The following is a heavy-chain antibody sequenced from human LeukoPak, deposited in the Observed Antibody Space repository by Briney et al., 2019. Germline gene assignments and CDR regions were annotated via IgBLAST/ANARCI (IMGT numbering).Heavy chain of an antibody. V-gene: IGHV5-51*01. Sequence: GESLKISCKASGYSFTTYWIGWVRQMPGKGLEWMGIIYPADSTAHYSPSFQGQVTISVDKSINTAYLQWSSLKASDTAMYYCARPGEAAAGVDYWGQGTLVTVSS. D-gene: IGHD6-13*01. CDR3: ARPGEAAAGVDY. CDR1: GYSFTTYW. J-gene: IGHJ4*02. CDR2: IYPADSTA.